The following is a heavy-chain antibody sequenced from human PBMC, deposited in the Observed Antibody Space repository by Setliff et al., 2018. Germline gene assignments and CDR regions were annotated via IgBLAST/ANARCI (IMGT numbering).Heavy chain of an antibody. Sequence: GGSLRLSCAASGFTFSGSAMHWVRQASGKGLEWVSAINSGGSSTYYADSVKGRFTISRDNSKNTLYLQMNSLRAEDTAIYSCAKFSSVPGSRFFDYWGQGALVTVSS. CDR3: AKFSSVPGSRFFDY. CDR1: GFTFSGSA. D-gene: IGHD2-2*01. CDR2: INSGGSST. J-gene: IGHJ4*02. V-gene: IGHV3-23*01.